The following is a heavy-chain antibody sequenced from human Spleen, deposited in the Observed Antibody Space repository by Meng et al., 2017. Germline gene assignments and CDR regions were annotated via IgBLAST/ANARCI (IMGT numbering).Heavy chain of an antibody. Sequence: SGPTLVKPTQTLTLTCTFSGSSLSTSGVGVGWIRQSPGKALEWLALIYWNDDKRYSPSLESRLTIIKDTSKNQVVLTMTNMDPVDTATYYCAHRKLENWFDPWGQGTLVTVSS. J-gene: IGHJ5*02. CDR2: IYWNDDK. D-gene: IGHD1-1*01. CDR3: AHRKLENWFDP. CDR1: GSSLSTSGVG. V-gene: IGHV2-5*01.